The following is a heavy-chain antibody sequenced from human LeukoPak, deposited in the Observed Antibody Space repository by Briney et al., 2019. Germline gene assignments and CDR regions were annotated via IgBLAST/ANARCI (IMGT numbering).Heavy chain of an antibody. V-gene: IGHV3-21*01. Sequence: GGSLRLSCAASGFTFNSYSMNWVRQAPGKGLEWVSSISSSSGYIYYADSVKGRFAISRDNAKNSLFLQMNSLRAEDTAVYYCARDQPNYDILTGYYPFDYWGQGTLVTVSS. D-gene: IGHD3-9*01. CDR3: ARDQPNYDILTGYYPFDY. CDR2: ISSSSGYI. CDR1: GFTFNSYS. J-gene: IGHJ4*02.